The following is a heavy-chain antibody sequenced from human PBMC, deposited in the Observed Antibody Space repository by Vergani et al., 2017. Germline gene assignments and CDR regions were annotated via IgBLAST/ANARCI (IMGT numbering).Heavy chain of an antibody. D-gene: IGHD4-11*01. CDR2: IDHTGRP. V-gene: IGHV4-34*01. CDR1: GGSFTSYH. Sequence: QVQLQQWGGGLLKPSETLSLTCVVNGGSFTSYHWTWIRQSPGEGLGWVGDIDHTGRPDYNPSLKSRLTMSVDKSRNQFSRTLNSVTATDTAIYFCSRGNTETNGHLYYYYYMDVWGQGTAVTVS. CDR3: SRGNTETNGHLYYYYYMDV. J-gene: IGHJ6*03.